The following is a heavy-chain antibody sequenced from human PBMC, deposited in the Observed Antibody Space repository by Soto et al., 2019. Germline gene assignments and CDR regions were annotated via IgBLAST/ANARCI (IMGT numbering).Heavy chain of an antibody. CDR3: ARSVVVAADSYYYMDV. D-gene: IGHD2-15*01. V-gene: IGHV1-18*01. CDR2: ISAYNGNT. Sequence: ASVKGSCKASGYTFTSYGISWVRQAPGQGLEWMGWISAYNGNTNYAQKLQGRVTMTTETSTSTAYMELRSLRSDDTDVYYCARSVVVAADSYYYMDVWGKGTTVTVSS. CDR1: GYTFTSYG. J-gene: IGHJ6*03.